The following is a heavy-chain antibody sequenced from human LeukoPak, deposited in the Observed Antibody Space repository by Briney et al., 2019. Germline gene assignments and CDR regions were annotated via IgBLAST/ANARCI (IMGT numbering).Heavy chain of an antibody. Sequence: SVKVSCKASGGTFSSYAINWVRQAPGQGLEWMGGIIPIFGTANYAQKFQGRVTITADESTSTAYMELSSLRSEDTAVYYCARNYDSSGYYYVYAFDIWGQGTMVTVSS. CDR3: ARNYDSSGYYYVYAFDI. CDR2: IIPIFGTA. J-gene: IGHJ3*02. CDR1: GGTFSSYA. V-gene: IGHV1-69*13. D-gene: IGHD3-22*01.